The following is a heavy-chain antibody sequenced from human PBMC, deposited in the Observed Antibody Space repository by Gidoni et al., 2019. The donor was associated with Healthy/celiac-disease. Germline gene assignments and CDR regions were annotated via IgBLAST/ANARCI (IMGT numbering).Heavy chain of an antibody. CDR2: ISSSSSYI. Sequence: EVQLVASGGGLVKPGGSLRLSCAAPGFTFSSYSMNWVRQAPGKGLEWVSSISSSSSYIYYADSVKGRFTISRDNAKNSLYLQMNSLRAEDTAVYYCARDNGGWYVSGAFDIWGQGTMVTVSS. J-gene: IGHJ3*02. CDR1: GFTFSSYS. D-gene: IGHD6-19*01. CDR3: ARDNGGWYVSGAFDI. V-gene: IGHV3-21*01.